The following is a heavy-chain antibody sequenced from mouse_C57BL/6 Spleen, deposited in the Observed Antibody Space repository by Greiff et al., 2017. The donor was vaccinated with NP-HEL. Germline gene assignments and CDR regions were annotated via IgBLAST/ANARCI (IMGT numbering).Heavy chain of an antibody. Sequence: EVQLQQSGAELVRPGASVKLSCTASGFNIKDDYMHWVKQRPEQGLEWIGWIDPENGDTEYASKFQGKATITADTSSNTAYLQLSSLTSEDTAVYYCTTSDDCHDFDYWGQGTTLTVSS. CDR1: GFNIKDDY. V-gene: IGHV14-4*01. J-gene: IGHJ2*01. CDR2: IDPENGDT. D-gene: IGHD2-4*01. CDR3: TTSDDCHDFDY.